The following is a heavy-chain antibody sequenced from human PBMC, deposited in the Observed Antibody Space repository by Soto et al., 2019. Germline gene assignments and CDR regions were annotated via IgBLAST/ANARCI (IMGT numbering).Heavy chain of an antibody. D-gene: IGHD3-10*01. J-gene: IGHJ4*02. CDR2: IWYDGSNK. CDR1: GFTFSSFG. V-gene: IGHV3-33*01. Sequence: GGSLRLSCAASGFTFSSFGMHWVRQAPGKGLEWVAVIWYDGSNKYYADSVKGRFTISRDNSKNTLYLQMNSLRAEDTAVYYCTTDPRSWYYGSGSYHHYWGQGTLVTVSS. CDR3: TTDPRSWYYGSGSYHHY.